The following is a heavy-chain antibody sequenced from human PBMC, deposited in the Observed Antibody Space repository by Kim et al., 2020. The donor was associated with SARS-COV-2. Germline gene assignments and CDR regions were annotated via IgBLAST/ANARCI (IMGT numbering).Heavy chain of an antibody. D-gene: IGHD4-17*01. CDR1: GYTFTSYG. Sequence: ASVKVSCKASGYTFTSYGISWVRQAPGQGLEWMGWISAYNGNTNYAQKLQGRVTMTTDTSTSTAYMELRSLRSDDTAVYYCHLSDYGDYGGGYGMDVWGQGTTVTVSS. CDR2: ISAYNGNT. J-gene: IGHJ6*02. CDR3: HLSDYGDYGGGYGMDV. V-gene: IGHV1-18*01.